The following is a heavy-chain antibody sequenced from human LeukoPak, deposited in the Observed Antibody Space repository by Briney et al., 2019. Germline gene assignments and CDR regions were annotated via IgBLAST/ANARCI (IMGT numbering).Heavy chain of an antibody. CDR2: IYSGGST. CDR1: GFTVSSNY. CDR3: AAGDSSGYPGEDY. V-gene: IGHV3-53*01. J-gene: IGHJ4*02. Sequence: GGFLRLSCAASGFTVSSNYMSWVRQAPGKGLEWVSVIYSGGSTYYADSVKGRFTISRDNSKNTLYLQMNSLRAEDTAVYYCAAGDSSGYPGEDYWGQGTLVTVSS. D-gene: IGHD3-22*01.